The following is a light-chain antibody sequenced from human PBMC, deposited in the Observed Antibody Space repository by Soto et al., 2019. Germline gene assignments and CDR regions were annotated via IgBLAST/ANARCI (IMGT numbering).Light chain of an antibody. CDR1: SSNIGNNY. Sequence: QSVLTHPPSVSAAPGQKVTISCSGSSSNIGNNYVSWYQQLPGTAPKLLIYDNNKRPSGIPDRFSGSKSGTSATLGITGRQTGDEADYYCLTWDSSLSAYVFGTGTQLTVL. CDR2: DNN. V-gene: IGLV1-51*01. CDR3: LTWDSSLSAYV. J-gene: IGLJ1*01.